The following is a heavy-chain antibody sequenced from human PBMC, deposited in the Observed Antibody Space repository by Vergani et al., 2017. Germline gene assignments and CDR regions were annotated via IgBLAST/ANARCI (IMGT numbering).Heavy chain of an antibody. CDR3: ARIRLDYDSSGYLYYFDY. V-gene: IGHV2-26*01. CDR2: IFSHDEK. Sequence: QVTLKESGPVLVKPTETLTLTCTVSGFSLSNARMGVSWIRQPPGKALEWLAHIFSHDEKSYRTSLKSRRTISKDTSKSQVVLTMTNMDPVDTAIYYCARIRLDYDSSGYLYYFDYWGQGTLVTVSS. D-gene: IGHD3-22*01. J-gene: IGHJ4*02. CDR1: GFSLSNARMG.